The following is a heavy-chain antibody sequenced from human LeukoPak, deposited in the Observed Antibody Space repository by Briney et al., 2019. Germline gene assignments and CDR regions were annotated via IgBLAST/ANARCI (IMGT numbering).Heavy chain of an antibody. J-gene: IGHJ6*02. CDR2: ISAYNGNT. D-gene: IGHD2-2*01. CDR3: ARELDCSSTGCYPQLDYYYGMDV. Sequence: ASVKVSCKASGYTFTSYGISWVRQAPGQGLEWMGWISAYNGNTNYAQKLQGRVTMTTDTSTSTAYMELRSLRSDDTAVYYCARELDCSSTGCYPQLDYYYGMDVWGQGTTVTVSS. CDR1: GYTFTSYG. V-gene: IGHV1-18*01.